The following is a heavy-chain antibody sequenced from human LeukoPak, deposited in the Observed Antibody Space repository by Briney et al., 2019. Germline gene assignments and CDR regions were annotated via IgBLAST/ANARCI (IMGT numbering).Heavy chain of an antibody. CDR3: ARRVVPAAIRFHYYYYMDV. J-gene: IGHJ6*03. D-gene: IGHD2-2*02. Sequence: GASVKVSCKASGYTLTSYGISWVRQAPGQGLEWMGWISAYNGNTNYAQKLQGRVTMTTDTSTSTAYMELRSLRSDDTAVYYCARRVVPAAIRFHYYYYMDVWGKGTTVTVSS. CDR1: GYTLTSYG. V-gene: IGHV1-18*01. CDR2: ISAYNGNT.